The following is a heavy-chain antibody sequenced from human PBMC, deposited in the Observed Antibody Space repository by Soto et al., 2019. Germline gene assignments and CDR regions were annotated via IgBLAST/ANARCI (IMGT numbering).Heavy chain of an antibody. CDR3: ARVAPPYCGGDCYSGRFDP. D-gene: IGHD2-21*02. V-gene: IGHV4-59*01. CDR1: GGSISSYY. CDR2: IYYSGST. Sequence: PSETLSLTCTVSGGSISSYYWSWIRQPPGKXLEWIGYIYYSGSTNYNPSLKSRVTISVDTSKNQFSLKLSSVTAADTAVYYCARVAPPYCGGDCYSGRFDPWGQGTLVTVSS. J-gene: IGHJ5*02.